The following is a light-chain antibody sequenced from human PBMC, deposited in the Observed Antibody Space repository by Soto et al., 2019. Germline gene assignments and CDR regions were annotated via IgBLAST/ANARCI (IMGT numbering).Light chain of an antibody. CDR2: DNN. CDR3: GTWDSSLGVFV. J-gene: IGLJ1*01. V-gene: IGLV1-51*01. Sequence: QSVLTQPPSVSAAPGQRVIISCSGSNSNIGNNYVSWYQQLPETAPKFLIYDNNERPSGIPDRFSGSKSGTSATLVITGLQTGDEADYYCGTWDSSLGVFVFGTGTKLTVL. CDR1: NSNIGNNY.